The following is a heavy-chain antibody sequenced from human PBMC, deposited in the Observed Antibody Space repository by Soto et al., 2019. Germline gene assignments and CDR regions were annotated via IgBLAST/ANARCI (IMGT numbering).Heavy chain of an antibody. V-gene: IGHV3-23*01. CDR3: AKDAVAYNGEWDWFDL. J-gene: IGHJ5*02. CDR2: IGGSGSSA. CDR1: GFTFRNFA. D-gene: IGHD3-10*01. Sequence: EVQLLESGGGLVQPGGSLRLSLLASGFTFRNFALPWARKPPGKGREWVSAIGGSGSSANYADSVKGRFTVSRDDSKSTLYLQMSGLRVDDTALYYCAKDAVAYNGEWDWFDLWGQGTLVTVSS.